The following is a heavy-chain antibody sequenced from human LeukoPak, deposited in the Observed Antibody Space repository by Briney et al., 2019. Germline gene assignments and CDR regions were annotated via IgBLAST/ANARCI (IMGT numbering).Heavy chain of an antibody. CDR2: IYYSGST. V-gene: IGHV4-39*07. Sequence: SETLSLTCTVSGGSISSSSYYWGWIRQPPGKGLEWIGSIYYSGSTYYNPSLKSRVTISVDTSKNQFSLKLSSVTAADTAVYYCARGRSYSHAFDIWGQGTMVTVSS. CDR1: GGSISSSSYY. J-gene: IGHJ3*02. D-gene: IGHD2-21*01. CDR3: ARGRSYSHAFDI.